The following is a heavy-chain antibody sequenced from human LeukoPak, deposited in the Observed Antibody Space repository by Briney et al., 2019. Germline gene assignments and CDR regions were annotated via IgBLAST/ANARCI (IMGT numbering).Heavy chain of an antibody. Sequence: SVKVSCKASGVTFSSYAISLVRQAPGQRLEWMGGIIPIFGTANYAQKFQGRVTITTDESTSTAYMELSSLRSEDTAVYYCARDSPAPIKNDYYYMDVWGKGTKVTVSS. V-gene: IGHV1-69*05. CDR1: GVTFSSYA. CDR2: IIPIFGTA. CDR3: ARDSPAPIKNDYYYMDV. J-gene: IGHJ6*03.